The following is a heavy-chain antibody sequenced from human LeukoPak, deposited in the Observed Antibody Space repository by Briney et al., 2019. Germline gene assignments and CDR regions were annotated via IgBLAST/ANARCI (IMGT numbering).Heavy chain of an antibody. V-gene: IGHV3-21*01. CDR2: ISSSSTY. CDR1: GFTFGISS. CDR3: ARDYGYEIDY. Sequence: RGSLRLSCAASGFTFGISSMNWGCPALRGGLEWVSSISSSSTYADSVKGRFTISRDSAKNSLYLQMNSLRVEDTAVYYCARDYGYEIDYWGQGTLVTVSS. D-gene: IGHD5-24*01. J-gene: IGHJ4*02.